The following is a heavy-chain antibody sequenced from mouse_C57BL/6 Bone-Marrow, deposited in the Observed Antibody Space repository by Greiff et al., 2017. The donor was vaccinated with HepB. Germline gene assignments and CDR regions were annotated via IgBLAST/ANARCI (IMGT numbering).Heavy chain of an antibody. CDR2: IDPETGGT. Sequence: VQLQQSGAELVRPGASVTLSCKASGYTFTDYEMHWVKQTPVHGLEWIGAIDPETGGTAYNQKFKGKAILTADKSSSTAYMELRSLTSEDSAVYYCITTVVATNWYFDVWGTGTTVTVSS. D-gene: IGHD1-1*01. J-gene: IGHJ1*03. CDR1: GYTFTDYE. CDR3: ITTVVATNWYFDV. V-gene: IGHV1-15*01.